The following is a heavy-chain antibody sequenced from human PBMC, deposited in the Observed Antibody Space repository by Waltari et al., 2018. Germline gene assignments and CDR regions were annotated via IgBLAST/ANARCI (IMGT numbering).Heavy chain of an antibody. CDR3: ARAVYGFYDFWSGYDYYYYGMDV. V-gene: IGHV4-59*01. CDR2: IYYSGST. CDR1: GGSISSYY. D-gene: IGHD3-3*01. Sequence: QVQLQESGPGLVKPSETLSLTCTVSGGSISSYYWSWIRQPPGTGLGWIGYIYYSGSTNYNPSLKSRVTISVDTSKNQFSLKLSSVTAADTAVYYCARAVYGFYDFWSGYDYYYYGMDVWGQGTTVTVSS. J-gene: IGHJ6*02.